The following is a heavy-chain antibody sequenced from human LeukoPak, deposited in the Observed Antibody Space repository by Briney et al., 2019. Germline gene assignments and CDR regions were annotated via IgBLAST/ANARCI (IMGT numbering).Heavy chain of an antibody. V-gene: IGHV4-39*01. D-gene: IGHD2-15*01. CDR2: IYYSGST. Sequence: NPSETLSLTCSVSGASITSSSYFWGWIRQPPGKGLEWIGSIYYSGSTYYNPSLKSRVTISVDTSKNQYSLNLYSVTAADTAVYYCAPYCSGGSFTGYVQHWGQGTLVTVFS. J-gene: IGHJ1*01. CDR3: APYCSGGSFTGYVQH. CDR1: GASITSSSYF.